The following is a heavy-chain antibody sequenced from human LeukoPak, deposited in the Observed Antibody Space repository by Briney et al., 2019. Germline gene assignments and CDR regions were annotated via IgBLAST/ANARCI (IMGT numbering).Heavy chain of an antibody. J-gene: IGHJ6*02. D-gene: IGHD4-23*01. Sequence: PGGSLRLSCAASGFTFSSYAMSWVRQAPGKGLEWVSAISGSGGSTYYADSVKGRFTISRDNSKNTLYLQMNSLRAEDTAVYYCAKVGWGNSDYYYYGMDVWGQGTTVTVSS. V-gene: IGHV3-23*01. CDR3: AKVGWGNSDYYYYGMDV. CDR1: GFTFSSYA. CDR2: ISGSGGST.